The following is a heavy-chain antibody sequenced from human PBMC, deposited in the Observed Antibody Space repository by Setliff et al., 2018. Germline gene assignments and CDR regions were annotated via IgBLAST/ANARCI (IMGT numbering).Heavy chain of an antibody. V-gene: IGHV3-23*03. Sequence: GGSLRLSCAASGFTFNNYAVSWVRQPPGKGLEWVSTIFNGGGSAYYADSVKGRFTISRDNSKSTLYLQMNSLRAEDTAVYFCSKATASLPTTASDYWGQGILVTVSS. D-gene: IGHD2-21*02. J-gene: IGHJ4*02. CDR2: IFNGGGSA. CDR3: SKATASLPTTASDY. CDR1: GFTFNNYA.